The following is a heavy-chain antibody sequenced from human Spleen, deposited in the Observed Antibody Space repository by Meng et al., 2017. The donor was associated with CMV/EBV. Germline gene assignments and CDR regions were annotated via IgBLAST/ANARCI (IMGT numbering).Heavy chain of an antibody. Sequence: GESLKISCAASGFNFNIYSMNWVRQAPGKGLEWVSHISGGTTYSMYYADSVKGRFTISRDNAKNSLYLQMNSLRAEDTAVYYCARDRSLIEYSSSSGWYFDLWGRGTLVTVSS. CDR1: GFNFNIYS. V-gene: IGHV3-48*04. J-gene: IGHJ2*01. CDR3: ARDRSLIEYSSSSGWYFDL. CDR2: ISGGTTYSM. D-gene: IGHD6-6*01.